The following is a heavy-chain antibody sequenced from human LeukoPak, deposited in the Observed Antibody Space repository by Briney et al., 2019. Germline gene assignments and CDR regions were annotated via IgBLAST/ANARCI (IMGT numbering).Heavy chain of an antibody. Sequence: ASVKVSCKASGYTFTSYYMHWVRQAPGQGLEWMGIINPSGGSTSYAQKFQGRVTMTRDTSTSTVYMELSSLRSEDTAVYYCARVWNVAGNGGNQYYFDYRGQGTLVTVSS. J-gene: IGHJ4*02. CDR3: ARVWNVAGNGGNQYYFDY. V-gene: IGHV1-46*01. CDR1: GYTFTSYY. D-gene: IGHD6-19*01. CDR2: INPSGGST.